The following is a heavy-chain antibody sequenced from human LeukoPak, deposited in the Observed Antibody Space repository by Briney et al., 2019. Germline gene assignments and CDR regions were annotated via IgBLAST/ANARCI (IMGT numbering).Heavy chain of an antibody. V-gene: IGHV3-7*01. J-gene: IGHJ4*02. D-gene: IGHD3-9*01. Sequence: GGSLRLSCAASEFTFSDYWMSWIRQAPGKGLEWVANIKQDGTEKYYVDSVKGRFTISRDNTKSSLYLQMNSLRAEDTAVYYCVRDGLYDILTGYYADESDYWGQGTLVTVSS. CDR2: IKQDGTEK. CDR3: VRDGLYDILTGYYADESDY. CDR1: EFTFSDYW.